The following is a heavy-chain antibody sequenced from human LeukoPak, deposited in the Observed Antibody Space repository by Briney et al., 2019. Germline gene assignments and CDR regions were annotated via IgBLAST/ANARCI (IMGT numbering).Heavy chain of an antibody. V-gene: IGHV3-23*01. D-gene: IGHD3-10*01. J-gene: IGHJ4*02. CDR2: ISGSGGST. Sequence: GGSLRLSCAASGFTFSSYAMSWVRQAPGKGLEWVSAISGSGGSTYYADSVKGRFTISRDNSKNTLYLQMNSLRAEDTAVYYCAKERLLWFGELLAHFEYWGQGTLVTVSS. CDR3: AKERLLWFGELLAHFEY. CDR1: GFTFSSYA.